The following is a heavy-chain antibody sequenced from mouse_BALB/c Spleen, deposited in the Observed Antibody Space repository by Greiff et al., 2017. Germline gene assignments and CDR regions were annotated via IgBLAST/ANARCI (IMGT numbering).Heavy chain of an antibody. CDR1: GYTFTDYN. Sequence: SGPELVKPGASVKISCKASGYTFTDYNMHWVKQSHGKSLEWIGYIYPYNGGTGYNQKFKSKATLTVDNSSSTAYMELRSLTSEDSAVYYCAREYGNYWYFDVWGAGTTVTVSS. D-gene: IGHD2-10*02. V-gene: IGHV1S29*02. CDR3: AREYGNYWYFDV. CDR2: IYPYNGGT. J-gene: IGHJ1*01.